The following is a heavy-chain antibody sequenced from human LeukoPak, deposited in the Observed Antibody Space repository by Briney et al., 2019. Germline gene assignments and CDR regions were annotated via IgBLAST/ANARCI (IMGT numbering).Heavy chain of an antibody. J-gene: IGHJ4*02. D-gene: IGHD5-18*01. Sequence: SVKVSCKASGFTFTSSAMQWVRQARGQRLEWIGWFVVGSGNTNYAQKFQERVTITRDMSTSTAYMELSSLRSEDTAVYYCARDLSNVDTATWYYFDYWDQGTLVTVSS. CDR1: GFTFTSSA. CDR3: ARDLSNVDTATWYYFDY. V-gene: IGHV1-58*02. CDR2: FVVGSGNT.